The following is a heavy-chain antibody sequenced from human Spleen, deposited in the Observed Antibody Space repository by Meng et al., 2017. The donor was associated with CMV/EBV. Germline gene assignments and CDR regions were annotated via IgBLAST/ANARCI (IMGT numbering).Heavy chain of an antibody. CDR2: INWNGDNT. V-gene: IGHV3-20*04. J-gene: IGHJ4*02. CDR1: GFTFDDYG. CDR3: VRVGLAFDY. Sequence: GGSLRLSCAASGFTFDDYGMNWVRQTPRKGLEWVSGINWNGDNTHYADSVKGRFTIFRDNAKNSLHLQMNSLRAEDTAFYYCVRVGLAFDYWGQGTLVTVSS. D-gene: IGHD6-19*01.